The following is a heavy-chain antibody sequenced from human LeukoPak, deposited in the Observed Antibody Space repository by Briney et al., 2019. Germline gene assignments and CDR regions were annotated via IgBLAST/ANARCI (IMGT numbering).Heavy chain of an antibody. Sequence: GASVKVSCKASGSTFTGYYMHWVRPAPGRGLEWMGRINPNSGGTNYAQKFQGRVTMTRDTSISTAYMELSRLRSDDTAVYYCARIYGDPHPYYYHMDVWGKGTTVTVSS. D-gene: IGHD4-17*01. CDR1: GSTFTGYY. V-gene: IGHV1-2*06. CDR3: ARIYGDPHPYYYHMDV. J-gene: IGHJ6*03. CDR2: INPNSGGT.